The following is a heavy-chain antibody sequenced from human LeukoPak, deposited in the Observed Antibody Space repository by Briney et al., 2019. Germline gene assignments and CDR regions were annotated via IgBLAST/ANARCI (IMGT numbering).Heavy chain of an antibody. CDR2: IYYSGST. Sequence: SETLSLTCTVAGGSIGSYYWSWLRQPPGRRLEWIGYIYYSGSTNYNPSLKGRVTISIDTSKNQFSLKLSSVTAADTAVYYCARHRAMVRGDFDYWGQGTLVTVSS. J-gene: IGHJ4*02. V-gene: IGHV4-59*08. D-gene: IGHD3-10*01. CDR1: GGSIGSYY. CDR3: ARHRAMVRGDFDY.